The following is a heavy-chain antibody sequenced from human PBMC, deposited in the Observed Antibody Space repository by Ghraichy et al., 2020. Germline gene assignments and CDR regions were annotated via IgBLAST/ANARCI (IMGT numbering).Heavy chain of an antibody. Sequence: SETLSLTCTVSGGSIRSCSYSWGWIRQPTGKGLEWVGQIYYSGTTQYSPSLKSRVTMSVDASKNQFSLKLTSLTATDTAVYYCARLDSSGPGDYWGQGTLVTVSS. CDR3: ARLDSSGPGDY. V-gene: IGHV4-39*01. D-gene: IGHD6-19*01. CDR2: IYYSGTT. CDR1: GGSIRSCSYS. J-gene: IGHJ4*02.